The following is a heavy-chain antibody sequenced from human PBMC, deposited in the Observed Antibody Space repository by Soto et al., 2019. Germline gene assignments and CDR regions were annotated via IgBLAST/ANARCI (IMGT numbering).Heavy chain of an antibody. Sequence: RQAPGKSLEWIGYIYDNGGSTYNPSLESRVTMSVDTANNQYSLRLSSVTAADTAVYYCARTPNNYYGMDVWGQGTTVTVSS. D-gene: IGHD2-8*01. J-gene: IGHJ6*02. V-gene: IGHV4-59*01. CDR3: ARTPNNYYGMDV. CDR2: IYDNGGS.